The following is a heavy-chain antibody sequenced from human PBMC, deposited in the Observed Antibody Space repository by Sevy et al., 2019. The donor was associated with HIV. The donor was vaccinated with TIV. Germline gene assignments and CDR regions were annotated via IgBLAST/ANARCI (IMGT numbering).Heavy chain of an antibody. D-gene: IGHD1-26*01. Sequence: GGSLRLSCAASGFSFSAYWMNWVRQALGKGLEWVANIKPDGSDKHYVDSAEGRFTISRDNAKNSLYLQMNSLRVEDTAMYYCAQETFGRFDSWGQGTLVTVSS. V-gene: IGHV3-7*01. CDR1: GFSFSAYW. CDR3: AQETFGRFDS. J-gene: IGHJ4*02. CDR2: IKPDGSDK.